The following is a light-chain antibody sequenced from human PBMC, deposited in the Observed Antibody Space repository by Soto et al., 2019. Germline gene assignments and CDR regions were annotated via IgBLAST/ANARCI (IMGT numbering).Light chain of an antibody. CDR2: DTS. CDR3: QVRTDWPPFKYT. V-gene: IGKV3-11*01. J-gene: IGKJ2*01. CDR1: QSVDSF. Sequence: EIVLTQSPASLSLSPGERATLSCRASQSVDSFLAWYQQKPGRIPRLLIYDTSNRATGIPARFSGSGSGTDFTLTISRLEPEDFAVYYCQVRTDWPPFKYTFGQGTKLEVK.